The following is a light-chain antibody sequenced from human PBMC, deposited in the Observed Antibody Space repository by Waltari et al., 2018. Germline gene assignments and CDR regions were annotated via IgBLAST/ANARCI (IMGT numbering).Light chain of an antibody. CDR3: CSYAGSSTPVV. Sequence: QSALTQPASVSGSPGQSLTISCTGTSSAVGSYNLVSWYQQHPGKAPKLMIYEGSKRPSGVSNRFSGSKSGNTASLTISGLQAEDEADYYCCSYAGSSTPVVFGGGTKLTVL. J-gene: IGLJ2*01. V-gene: IGLV2-23*01. CDR2: EGS. CDR1: SSAVGSYNL.